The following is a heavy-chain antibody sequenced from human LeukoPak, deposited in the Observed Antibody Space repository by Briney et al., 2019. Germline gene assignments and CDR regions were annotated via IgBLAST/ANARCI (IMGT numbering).Heavy chain of an antibody. CDR3: TRHFDTSGYNFDY. CDR1: GFTFSGSA. J-gene: IGHJ4*02. V-gene: IGHV3-73*01. D-gene: IGHD3-22*01. Sequence: GGSLRLSCAASGFTFSGSAMHWVRQASGKGLEWVGRIRSKPNSYATAYAASVRGRFTIHRDDSKNTAYLQMNSLKTEDTAVYYCTRHFDTSGYNFDYWGQGTLVTVSS. CDR2: IRSKPNSYAT.